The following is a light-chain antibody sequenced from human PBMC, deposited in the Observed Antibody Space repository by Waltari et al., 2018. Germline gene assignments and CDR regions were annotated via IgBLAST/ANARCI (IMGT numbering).Light chain of an antibody. CDR3: QQYYAIPRT. CDR2: WAS. J-gene: IGKJ1*01. CDR1: QSVFYSSNNQNY. V-gene: IGKV4-1*01. Sequence: DIVMTQSPDSLAVSLGERATINCKSSQSVFYSSNNQNYLAWYQQRPVQPPKLLIYWASTRESGVPDRFSGSGSGTDFTLTISSLLAEDVAVYYCQQYYAIPRTFGQGTKVEIK.